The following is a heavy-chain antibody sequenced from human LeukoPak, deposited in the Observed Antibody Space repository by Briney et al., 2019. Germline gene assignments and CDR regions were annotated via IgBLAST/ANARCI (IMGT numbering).Heavy chain of an antibody. CDR2: IYYGGST. CDR1: GGSISSNSYY. D-gene: IGHD1-26*01. CDR3: ARRRGGMYSGSYYAPVYFDY. J-gene: IGHJ4*02. V-gene: IGHV4-39*01. Sequence: SETLSLTCAVSGGSISSNSYYWGWIRQPPGKGLKWIVTIYYGGSTYYNTSLKSRVTISVDTSKNQFSLKLSSVTAADTAVYYCARRRGGMYSGSYYAPVYFDYWGQGTLVTVSS.